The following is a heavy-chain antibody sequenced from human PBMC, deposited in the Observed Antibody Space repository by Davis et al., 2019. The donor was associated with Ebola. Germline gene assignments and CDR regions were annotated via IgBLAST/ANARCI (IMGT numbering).Heavy chain of an antibody. CDR1: AFSFSKFA. J-gene: IGHJ6*02. Sequence: GGSLRLSCVASAFSFSKFAITWVRQAPGKGLEWVSSISAGGDRTYYADSVKGRFTISRDNSKNTLYLQMNSLRAEDTAVYYCAKDLTFWRGCMDVWGQGTTVTVSS. CDR2: ISAGGDRT. D-gene: IGHD3-3*01. CDR3: AKDLTFWRGCMDV. V-gene: IGHV3-23*01.